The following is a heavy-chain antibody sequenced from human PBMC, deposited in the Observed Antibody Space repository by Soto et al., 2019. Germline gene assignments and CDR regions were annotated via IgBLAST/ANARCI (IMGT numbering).Heavy chain of an antibody. CDR2: IWYDGSNK. Sequence: QVQLVESGGGVVQPGRSLRLSCVASGFTFSNYGIHWFRQAPGKGLEWVALIWYDGSNKDYADSVKGRFTISRDNSKNTLYLQMNNLRAEDTAVYYCAREEENWFDPWGQGTLVTVSS. V-gene: IGHV3-33*01. CDR1: GFTFSNYG. J-gene: IGHJ5*02. CDR3: AREEENWFDP.